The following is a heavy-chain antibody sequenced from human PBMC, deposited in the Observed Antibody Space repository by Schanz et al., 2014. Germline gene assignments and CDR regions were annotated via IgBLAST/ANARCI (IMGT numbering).Heavy chain of an antibody. Sequence: QLVQSGSEFRKPGASVKVSCKASGYIFSSYAIHWVRQAPGQGLEWMGRINPNSGGTNFAQNFQGRVTMTRDTSISTAYMELSSLRSDDTAVYYCARDLITVPGTKLFDYWGQGTLVTVSS. CDR2: INPNSGGT. CDR1: GYIFSSYA. V-gene: IGHV1-2*06. D-gene: IGHD6-19*01. CDR3: ARDLITVPGTKLFDY. J-gene: IGHJ4*02.